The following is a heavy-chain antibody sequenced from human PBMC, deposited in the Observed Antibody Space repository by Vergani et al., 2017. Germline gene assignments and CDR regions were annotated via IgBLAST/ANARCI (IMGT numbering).Heavy chain of an antibody. Sequence: EVQLVESGGGVVRPGGSLRLPCAASGFTFDDYGMSWVRQAPGKGLEWVSGINWNGGSTGYADSVKGRFTISRDNAKNSLYLQMNSLRAEDTALYYCARDLGYCSSTSCYASGWFDPWGQGTLVTVSS. D-gene: IGHD2-2*03. V-gene: IGHV3-20*04. J-gene: IGHJ5*02. CDR3: ARDLGYCSSTSCYASGWFDP. CDR2: INWNGGST. CDR1: GFTFDDYG.